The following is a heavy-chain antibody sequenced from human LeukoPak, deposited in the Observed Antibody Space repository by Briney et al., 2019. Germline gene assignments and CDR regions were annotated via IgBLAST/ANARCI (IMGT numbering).Heavy chain of an antibody. D-gene: IGHD2-2*01. CDR1: GFTFSSYA. J-gene: IGHJ5*02. CDR3: AKLGDRYQLWA. Sequence: GGSLRLSCAASGFTFSSYAMSWVRQAPGKGLEWVSAISGSGGSTYYADSVKGRFIISRDNSKNTLYLQMNSLRAEDTAVYYCAKLGDRYQLWAWGQGTLVTVSS. V-gene: IGHV3-23*01. CDR2: ISGSGGST.